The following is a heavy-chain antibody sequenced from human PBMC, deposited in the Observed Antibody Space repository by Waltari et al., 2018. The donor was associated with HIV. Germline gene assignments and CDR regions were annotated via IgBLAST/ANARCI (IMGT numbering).Heavy chain of an antibody. V-gene: IGHV1-69*01. D-gene: IGHD5-12*01. Sequence: QVQLVQSGAEVKTAGSSVKVSCKASGGPFTGYAISGVRQAPGQGLEWMGGIIPIFGTANYAQNFQGRVTITADESTSTAYMVLSSLRSEDTAVYYCARGPIAPMDSGYDYAFDYWGQGTLVTVSS. CDR3: ARGPIAPMDSGYDYAFDY. J-gene: IGHJ4*02. CDR1: GGPFTGYA. CDR2: IIPIFGTA.